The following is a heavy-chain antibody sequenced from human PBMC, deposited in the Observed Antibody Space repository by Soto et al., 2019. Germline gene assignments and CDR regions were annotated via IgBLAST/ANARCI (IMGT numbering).Heavy chain of an antibody. Sequence: EVPLVESGGGLVQPGGSLRLSCAASGFTVSSNYMSWVRQAPGKGLEWVSVIYSGGSTYYADSVKGRFTISRHNSKNTLYLQMNSLRAEDTAVYYCARDRRIAVAGTADYYYGMDVWGQGTTVTVSS. J-gene: IGHJ6*02. CDR1: GFTVSSNY. D-gene: IGHD6-19*01. CDR2: IYSGGST. CDR3: ARDRRIAVAGTADYYYGMDV. V-gene: IGHV3-53*04.